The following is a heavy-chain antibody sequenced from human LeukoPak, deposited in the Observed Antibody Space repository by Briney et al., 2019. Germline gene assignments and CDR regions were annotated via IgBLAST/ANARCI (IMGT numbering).Heavy chain of an antibody. CDR2: IYTSGST. CDR3: ARDKELLDYFDY. Sequence: SETLSLTCTVSGDSISRYYWSWIRQPAGKGLEWIGRIYTSGSTNYNPSLKSRVTISVDTSKNQFSLKLSSVTAADTAVYYCARDKELLDYFDYWGQGTLVTVSS. CDR1: GDSISRYY. D-gene: IGHD1-26*01. V-gene: IGHV4-4*07. J-gene: IGHJ4*02.